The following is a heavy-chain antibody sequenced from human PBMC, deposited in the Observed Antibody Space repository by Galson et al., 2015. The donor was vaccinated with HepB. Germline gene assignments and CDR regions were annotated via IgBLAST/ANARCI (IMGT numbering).Heavy chain of an antibody. Sequence: SLRLSCAASGFTFSSYSMNWVRQAPGKGLEWVSYISSSSSTIHYADSVKGRFTISRDNSKNTLYLQMSSLRAEDTAVYYCARVGYDILTGYELDYYYYYGMDVWGQGTTVTVSS. J-gene: IGHJ6*02. CDR3: ARVGYDILTGYELDYYYYYGMDV. CDR2: ISSSSSTI. D-gene: IGHD3-9*01. V-gene: IGHV3-48*01. CDR1: GFTFSSYS.